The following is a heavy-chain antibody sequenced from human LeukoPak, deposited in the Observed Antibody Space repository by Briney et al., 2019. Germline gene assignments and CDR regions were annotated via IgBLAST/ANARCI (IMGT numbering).Heavy chain of an antibody. CDR2: INHSGAT. D-gene: IGHD6-19*01. J-gene: IGHJ4*02. V-gene: IGHV4-34*01. CDR3: ATPTRGGIAVTGTFGH. Sequence: SETLSLTCAGSGGAFTGYYWSWIRQPPGKGLEWIGEINHSGATNYNPSLKSRVTISVDTSKNQFSLRLTSVSAADTGVYYCATPTRGGIAVTGTFGHWGQGTQVTVSS. CDR1: GGAFTGYY.